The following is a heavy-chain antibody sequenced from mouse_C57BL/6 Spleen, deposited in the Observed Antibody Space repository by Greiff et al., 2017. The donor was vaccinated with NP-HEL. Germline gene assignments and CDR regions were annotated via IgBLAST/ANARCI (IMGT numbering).Heavy chain of an antibody. Sequence: EVHLVESEGGLVQPGSSMKLSCTASGFTFSDYYMAWVRQVPEKGLEWVANINYDGSSTYYLDSLKSRFIISRDNAKNILYLQMSSLKSEDTATYYCARDPGYYEYFDVWGTGTTVTVSS. CDR1: GFTFSDYY. CDR2: INYDGSST. D-gene: IGHD2-3*01. CDR3: ARDPGYYEYFDV. V-gene: IGHV5-16*01. J-gene: IGHJ1*03.